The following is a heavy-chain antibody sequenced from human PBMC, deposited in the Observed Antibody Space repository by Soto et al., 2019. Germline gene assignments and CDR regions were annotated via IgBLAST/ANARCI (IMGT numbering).Heavy chain of an antibody. V-gene: IGHV1-69*01. Sequence: QVQLVQSGAEVKKPGSSVKVSCKASGGTFSSHAISWVRQAPGQGLGWMGGIIPIFGTANYAQKFQGRVTITADESTSTAYMELSSLRSEDTAVYYCARDKTGTMNYYYGMDVWGQGTTVTVSS. CDR2: IIPIFGTA. CDR3: ARDKTGTMNYYYGMDV. J-gene: IGHJ6*02. CDR1: GGTFSSHA. D-gene: IGHD1-7*01.